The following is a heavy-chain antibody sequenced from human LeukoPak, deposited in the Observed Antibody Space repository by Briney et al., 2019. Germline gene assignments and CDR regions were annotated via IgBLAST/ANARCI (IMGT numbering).Heavy chain of an antibody. CDR3: ARLLRNIAAAVYYFDY. D-gene: IGHD6-13*01. CDR1: GYNFTSYW. Sequence: GESLKISCKGSGYNFTSYWIGWVRQMPGKGLEWMGIIYPGDSDARYSPSFQGQVTISADKSISTAYLQWSSLKASDTAMYYCARLLRNIAAAVYYFDYWGQGTLVTVSS. V-gene: IGHV5-51*01. J-gene: IGHJ4*02. CDR2: IYPGDSDA.